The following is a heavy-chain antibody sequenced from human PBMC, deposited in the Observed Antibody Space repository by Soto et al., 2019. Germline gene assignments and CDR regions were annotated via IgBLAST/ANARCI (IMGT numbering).Heavy chain of an antibody. Sequence: SETLSLTCTVSGGSISSSSYYWGWIRQPPGKGLECIGNTHYGGSTYYNPSLMSRVTISVDTSKNQFSLKLSSVTAADSAVYYCARGIGYYFDYWGQGTLVTVSS. CDR2: THYGGST. J-gene: IGHJ4*02. V-gene: IGHV4-39*01. CDR1: GGSISSSSYY. CDR3: ARGIGYYFDY. D-gene: IGHD5-12*01.